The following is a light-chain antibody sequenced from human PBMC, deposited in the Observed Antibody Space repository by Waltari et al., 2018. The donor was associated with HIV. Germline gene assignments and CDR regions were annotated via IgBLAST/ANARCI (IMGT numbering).Light chain of an antibody. CDR1: QSILFSTTNSNY. Sequence: DIVLTQSPASLTVSLGERATINCKASQSILFSTTNSNYLAWYQQKPGHPPKLLISWASGRRSGVPDRFSGAGSGTDFTLTITSLQAEDVAVYYCQQYYSHPRTFGQGTKLEI. J-gene: IGKJ2*01. V-gene: IGKV4-1*01. CDR2: WAS. CDR3: QQYYSHPRT.